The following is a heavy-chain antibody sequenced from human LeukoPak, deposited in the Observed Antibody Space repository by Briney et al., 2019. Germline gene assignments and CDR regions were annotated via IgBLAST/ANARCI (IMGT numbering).Heavy chain of an antibody. CDR1: GGSVSSGNYY. D-gene: IGHD6-13*01. J-gene: IGHJ1*01. CDR3: ARAGIAAAGTIRGVKYFQH. CDR2: IYYSGSI. Sequence: PSETLSLTCTVSGGSVSSGNYYWSWIRQPPGKGLEWIGYIYYSGSINYNPSLKSRVTISVDTSKNQFSLKLSSVTAADTAVYYCARAGIAAAGTIRGVKYFQHWGQGTLVTVSS. V-gene: IGHV4-61*01.